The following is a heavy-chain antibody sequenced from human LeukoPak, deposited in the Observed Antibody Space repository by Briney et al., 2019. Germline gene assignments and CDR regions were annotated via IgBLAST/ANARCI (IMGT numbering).Heavy chain of an antibody. CDR1: GGSFSGYY. CDR2: INHSGST. J-gene: IGHJ4*02. Sequence: SETLSLTCAVCGGSFSGYYWSWIRQPPGKGLEWIGEINHSGSTNYNPSLKSRVTISVDMSKNQFSLKLSSVTAADTAVYYCARKVSSSWYRYWGQGTLVTVSS. V-gene: IGHV4-34*01. CDR3: ARKVSSSWYRY. D-gene: IGHD6-13*01.